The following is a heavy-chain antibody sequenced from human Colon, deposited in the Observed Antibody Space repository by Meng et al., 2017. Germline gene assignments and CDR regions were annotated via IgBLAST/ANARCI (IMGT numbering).Heavy chain of an antibody. V-gene: IGHV1-69*06. CDR3: ARKGGYCGSDCYYLDF. Sequence: SVKVSCKADGYTFNNYPISWVRQAPGQGLEWMVAITPTFGSTNYAPTFQGRVTFIADKSTNTAYMELTSLKSEDTAVYYCARKGGYCGSDCYYLDFWGQGTLVTVSS. CDR1: GYTFNNYP. CDR2: ITPTFGST. D-gene: IGHD2-21*02. J-gene: IGHJ4*02.